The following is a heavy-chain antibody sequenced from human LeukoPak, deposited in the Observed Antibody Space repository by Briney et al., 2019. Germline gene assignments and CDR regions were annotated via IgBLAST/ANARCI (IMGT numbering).Heavy chain of an antibody. Sequence: GESLRLSCTASGFTFSNFWMGRVRQAPGKGLEWVASINHNGNVNYYVDSVKGRFTISRDNAKNSLYLQMSNLRAEDTAVYFCARGGGLDVWGQGATVTVSS. D-gene: IGHD3-16*01. J-gene: IGHJ6*02. V-gene: IGHV3-7*03. CDR1: GFTFSNFW. CDR2: INHNGNVN. CDR3: ARGGGLDV.